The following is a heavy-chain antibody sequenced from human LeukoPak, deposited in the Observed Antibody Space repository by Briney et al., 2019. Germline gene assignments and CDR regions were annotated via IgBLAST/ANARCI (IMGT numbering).Heavy chain of an antibody. CDR2: INHSGST. D-gene: IGHD6-19*01. V-gene: IGHV4-34*01. CDR3: ARLHRDSSGWYAFGYYYYYMDV. CDR1: GGSFSGYY. J-gene: IGHJ6*03. Sequence: KSSETLSLTCAVYGGSFSGYYWSWIRQPPGKGLEWIGEINHSGSTNYNPSLKSRVTISVDTSKNQFSLKLSSVTAADTAVYYCARLHRDSSGWYAFGYYYYYMDVWGKGTTVTISS.